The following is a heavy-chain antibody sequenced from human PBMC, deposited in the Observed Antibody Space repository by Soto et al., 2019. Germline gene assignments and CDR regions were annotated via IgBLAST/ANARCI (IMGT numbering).Heavy chain of an antibody. J-gene: IGHJ4*02. CDR1: GFTFSNAW. V-gene: IGHV3-15*01. CDR3: TTTYPKLRFLEEGDY. Sequence: GGSLRLSCAASGFTFSNAWMSWVRQAPGKGLEWVGRIKSKTDGGTTDYAAPVKGRFTISRDDSKNTLYLQMNSLKTEDTAVYYCTTTYPKLRFLEEGDYWGQGTLVTVSS. CDR2: IKSKTDGGTT. D-gene: IGHD3-3*01.